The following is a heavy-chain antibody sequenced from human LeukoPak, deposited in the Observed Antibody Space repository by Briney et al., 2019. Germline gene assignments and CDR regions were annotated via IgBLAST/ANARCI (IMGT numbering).Heavy chain of an antibody. V-gene: IGHV3-7*01. J-gene: IGHJ4*02. D-gene: IGHD6-6*01. CDR3: ARDIGQLVS. CDR1: GLTFSSNW. CDR2: INQGGSEK. Sequence: GGSLRLSCAVSGLTFSSNWMSWVRQAPGKGLEWVANINQGGSEKYYVDSLKGRFTISRDNAKNLLYLQMKSLRAEDTALSYCARDIGQLVSWGQGTLVTVSS.